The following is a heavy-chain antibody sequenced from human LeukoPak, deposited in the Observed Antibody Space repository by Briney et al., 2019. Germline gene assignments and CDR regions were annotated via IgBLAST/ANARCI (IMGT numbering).Heavy chain of an antibody. V-gene: IGHV3-7*01. CDR2: INPGGSAK. CDR1: GFTFRTYW. CDR3: SRWGFSFTFDY. D-gene: IGHD2/OR15-2a*01. Sequence: GALRLSCAASGFTFRTYWMAWVRQAPGKGLEWVANINPGGSAKYYFDSVKGRFTISRDDPKTSLYLQIDSLRAEGTASYSCSRWGFSFTFDYWGQGTLVTVSS. J-gene: IGHJ4*02.